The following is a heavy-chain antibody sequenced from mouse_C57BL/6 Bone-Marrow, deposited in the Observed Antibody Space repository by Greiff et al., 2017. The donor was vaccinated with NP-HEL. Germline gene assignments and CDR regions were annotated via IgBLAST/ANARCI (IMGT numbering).Heavy chain of an antibody. CDR1: GFNIKDDY. D-gene: IGHD1-1*01. CDR2: IDTENGDT. CDR3: TTVYYYGSSYDYYAMDY. J-gene: IGHJ4*01. Sequence: VQLQQSGAELVRPGASVKLSCTASGFNIKDDYMHWVKQRPEKGLEWIGWIDTENGDTEYASKFQGKATLTADTSSNTAYLQLSSLTSEDTAVYYCTTVYYYGSSYDYYAMDYWGQGTSVTVSS. V-gene: IGHV14-4*01.